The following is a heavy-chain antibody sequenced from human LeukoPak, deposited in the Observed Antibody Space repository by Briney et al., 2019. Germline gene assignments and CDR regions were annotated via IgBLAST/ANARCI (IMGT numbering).Heavy chain of an antibody. Sequence: GGSLRLSCAASVFTFSTYNMNWVRQAPGKGLEWVSSISSSSSYIYYADSVKGRFTISRDNAKNSLYLQMNSLRAEDTAVYYCARDYDFWSGYPSFDYWGQGTLVTVSS. CDR3: ARDYDFWSGYPSFDY. CDR1: VFTFSTYN. J-gene: IGHJ4*02. D-gene: IGHD3-3*01. CDR2: ISSSSSYI. V-gene: IGHV3-21*01.